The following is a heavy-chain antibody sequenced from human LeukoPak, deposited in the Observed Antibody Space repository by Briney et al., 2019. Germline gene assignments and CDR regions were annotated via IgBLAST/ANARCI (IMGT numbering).Heavy chain of an antibody. D-gene: IGHD3-16*01. CDR3: ARARSFALGGYYYGMGV. V-gene: IGHV1-69*13. Sequence: GASVKVSCKASGGTFSSYAISWVRQAPGQGLEWMGGIIPIFGTANYAQKFQGRVTITADESTSTAYMELSSLRSEDTAVYYCARARSFALGGYYYGMGVWGKGTTVTVSS. CDR2: IIPIFGTA. CDR1: GGTFSSYA. J-gene: IGHJ6*04.